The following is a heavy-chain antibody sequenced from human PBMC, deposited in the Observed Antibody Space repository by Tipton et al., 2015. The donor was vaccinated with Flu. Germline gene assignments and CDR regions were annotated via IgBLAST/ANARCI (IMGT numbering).Heavy chain of an antibody. CDR3: ARAEEGFGAFDI. D-gene: IGHD3-10*01. CDR2: IIPIFGTA. Sequence: QSGAEVKKPGSSVKVSCKASGGTFSSYAISWVRQAPGQGLEWMGGIIPIFGTANYAQKFQGRVTITADKSTSTAYMELSSLRSGDAAVYYCARAEEGFGAFDIWGQGTMVTVSS. V-gene: IGHV1-69*06. CDR1: GGTFSSYA. J-gene: IGHJ3*02.